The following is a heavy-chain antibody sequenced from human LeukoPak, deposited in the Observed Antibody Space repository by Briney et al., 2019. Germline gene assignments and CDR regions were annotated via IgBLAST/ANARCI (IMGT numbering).Heavy chain of an antibody. CDR2: IYYSGST. J-gene: IGHJ5*02. Sequence: SETLSLTCTVAGGSISSYYWSWIRQPPGKGLEGIGYIYYSGSTNYHPSLQSRVTISVDTSKNHFSLKLSSVTAADTAVYYCAGSYYDYVWGSYRYGNNWFDPWGQGTLVTVSS. V-gene: IGHV4-59*01. CDR3: AGSYYDYVWGSYRYGNNWFDP. CDR1: GGSISSYY. D-gene: IGHD3-16*02.